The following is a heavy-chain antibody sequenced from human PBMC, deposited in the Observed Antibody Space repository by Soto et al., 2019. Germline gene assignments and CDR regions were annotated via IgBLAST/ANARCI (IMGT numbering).Heavy chain of an antibody. CDR2: IWYDGSNK. Sequence: QVQLVESGGGVVQTGRSLRLSCAASGFTFSSYGMHWVRQAPGKGLEWVAVIWYDGSNKYYADSVKGRFTISRDNSKNTLYLQMNSLRAEDTAVYYCARDSHDSSGYCNYWGQGTLVTVSS. D-gene: IGHD3-22*01. J-gene: IGHJ4*02. CDR3: ARDSHDSSGYCNY. CDR1: GFTFSSYG. V-gene: IGHV3-33*01.